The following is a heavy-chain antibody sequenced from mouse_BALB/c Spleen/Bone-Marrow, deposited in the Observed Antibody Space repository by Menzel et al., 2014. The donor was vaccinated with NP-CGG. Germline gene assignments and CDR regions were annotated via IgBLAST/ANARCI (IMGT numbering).Heavy chain of an antibody. V-gene: IGHV1-7*01. J-gene: IGHJ4*01. Sequence: QVQLQQPGAELAKPGASVKMSCKASGYTFTRYWMHWVKQRPGQGLEWIGYINPSTGDTEYNQKFKDKATLTADMSSSTAYMHLSRVTSEDSAVYYCARGNYEAMDSWGQGPSVPVSS. CDR3: ARGNYEAMDS. D-gene: IGHD2-1*01. CDR1: GYTFTRYW. CDR2: INPSTGDT.